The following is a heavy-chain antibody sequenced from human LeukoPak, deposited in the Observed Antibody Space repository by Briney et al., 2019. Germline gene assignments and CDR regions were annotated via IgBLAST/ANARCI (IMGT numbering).Heavy chain of an antibody. Sequence: SETLSLTCTVSGGSISTSSFYWGWIRQPPGKGLEWIGSIHYSGGTYYNPSLKSGVTISVDTSKNQFSLKVSSVTAADTAVYYCARYSGYATYWGQGTLSPSPQ. J-gene: IGHJ4*02. CDR1: GGSISTSSFY. V-gene: IGHV4-39*01. D-gene: IGHD5-12*01. CDR3: ARYSGYATY. CDR2: IHYSGGT.